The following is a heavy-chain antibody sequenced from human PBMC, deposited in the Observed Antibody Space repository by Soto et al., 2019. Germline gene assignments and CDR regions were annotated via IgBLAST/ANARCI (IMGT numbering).Heavy chain of an antibody. CDR3: ARGTRALITSFFAY. Sequence: LQESGPRRVKPSETLSPNCSVSGDAISNYYWSGFRQTPGGGLEWIGCVHESGSTDYNPSLRGRVIISLHTSKSQFSLSLRSATAADTATYYCARGTRALITSFFAYWGQGIPVTVSS. D-gene: IGHD1-20*01. V-gene: IGHV4-59*03. CDR2: VHESGST. J-gene: IGHJ4*02. CDR1: GDAISNYY.